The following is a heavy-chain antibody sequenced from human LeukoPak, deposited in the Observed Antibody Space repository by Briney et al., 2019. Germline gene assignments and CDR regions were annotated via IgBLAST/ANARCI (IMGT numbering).Heavy chain of an antibody. Sequence: ASVKVSCKVSGYTLTELSMHWVRQAPGKGLEWMGGFDHEDGETIYAQKFQGRVTMTEDTSTDTAYMELSSLRSEDTAVYYCATDLRYYDSSGYYWWGQGTLVTVSS. V-gene: IGHV1-24*01. CDR1: GYTLTELS. J-gene: IGHJ4*02. CDR2: FDHEDGET. D-gene: IGHD3-22*01. CDR3: ATDLRYYDSSGYYW.